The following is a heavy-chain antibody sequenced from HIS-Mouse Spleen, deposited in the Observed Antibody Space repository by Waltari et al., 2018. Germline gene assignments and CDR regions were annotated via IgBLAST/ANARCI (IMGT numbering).Heavy chain of an antibody. Sequence: QVQLVQSGAEVKKPGASVKVSCKASGYTFTGYYMHWVRQAPGQGLEWMGWINPNRGGTNCAQKCQGRVTMTRDTSISTAYMELSRLRSDDTAVYYCAREDLPYSSSPQSRFDPWGQGTLVTVSS. CDR1: GYTFTGYY. D-gene: IGHD6-6*01. CDR3: AREDLPYSSSPQSRFDP. J-gene: IGHJ5*02. CDR2: INPNRGGT. V-gene: IGHV1-2*02.